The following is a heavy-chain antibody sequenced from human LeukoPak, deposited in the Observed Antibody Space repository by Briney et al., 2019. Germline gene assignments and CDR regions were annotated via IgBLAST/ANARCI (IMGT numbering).Heavy chain of an antibody. CDR1: GFTFSSYS. V-gene: IGHV3-48*04. D-gene: IGHD3-3*01. Sequence: GGSLRLSCAASGFTFSSYSMNWVRQAPGKGLEWVSYISSSSSTIYYADSVKGRFTISRDNAKNSLYLQMHSLRAEDTAVYYCARDSSPDYDFWSGYYSLYYYYMDVWGKGTTVTVSS. CDR3: ARDSSPDYDFWSGYYSLYYYYMDV. CDR2: ISSSSSTI. J-gene: IGHJ6*03.